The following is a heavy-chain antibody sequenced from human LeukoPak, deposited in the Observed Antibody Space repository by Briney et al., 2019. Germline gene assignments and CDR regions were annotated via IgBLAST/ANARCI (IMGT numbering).Heavy chain of an antibody. Sequence: GGSLRLSCAASGFTFSSYSMNLVRQAPGKGLEWVSSISSSSSYIYYADSVKGRFTISRDNAKNSLYLQMNSLRAEDTAVYYCARSITIFGVVIGHDAFDIWGQGTMVTVSS. D-gene: IGHD3-3*01. CDR2: ISSSSSYI. J-gene: IGHJ3*02. CDR1: GFTFSSYS. CDR3: ARSITIFGVVIGHDAFDI. V-gene: IGHV3-21*01.